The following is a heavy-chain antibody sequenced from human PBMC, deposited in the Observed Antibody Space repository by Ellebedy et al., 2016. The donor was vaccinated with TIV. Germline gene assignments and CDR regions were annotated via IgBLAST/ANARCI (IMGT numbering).Heavy chain of an antibody. CDR1: GASITSYY. CDR3: AREVRIAVAGTAGSDY. Sequence: MPSETLSLTCTVPGASITSYYWNWIPQPPGKGLGWIAYIFYSGHTHYNPSLKRRVNISVDTSKNQFSLMLNSVTAADTAVYYCAREVRIAVAGTAGSDYWGQGTLVTVSS. D-gene: IGHD6-19*01. V-gene: IGHV4-59*01. J-gene: IGHJ4*02. CDR2: IFYSGHT.